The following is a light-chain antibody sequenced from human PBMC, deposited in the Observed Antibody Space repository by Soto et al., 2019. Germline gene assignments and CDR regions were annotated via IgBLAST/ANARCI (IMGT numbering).Light chain of an antibody. CDR1: QSISSW. V-gene: IGKV1-5*03. Sequence: DIQMTQSPSTLSASVGDRVTITCGASQSISSWLAWYQQKPGKAPKLLIYKASSLESGVPSRFRGSGSGTEFTLTISSLQPDDFATYYCQQYNSYPWTFGHGTKVDIK. CDR2: KAS. J-gene: IGKJ1*01. CDR3: QQYNSYPWT.